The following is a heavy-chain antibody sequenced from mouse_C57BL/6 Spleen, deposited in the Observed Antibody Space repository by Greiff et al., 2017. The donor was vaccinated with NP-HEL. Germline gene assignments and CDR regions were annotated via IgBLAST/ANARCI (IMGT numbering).Heavy chain of an antibody. CDR1: GYTFTDYD. V-gene: IGHV1-18*01. Sequence: EVQLQQSGPELVKPGASVTMSCKASGYTFTDYDMNWVKQSPGHGLEWIGAINPDTGGTIYNQKFKGKATLTVDKSSSTDYMELRSLTSEDTAVYYCARDDRQLGFWYRGTVTPVT. CDR2: INPDTGGT. CDR3: ARDDRQLGFWY. J-gene: IGHJ1*03. D-gene: IGHD4-1*02.